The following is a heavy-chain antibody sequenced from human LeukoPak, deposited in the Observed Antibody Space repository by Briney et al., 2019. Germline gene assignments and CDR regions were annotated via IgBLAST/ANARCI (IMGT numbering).Heavy chain of an antibody. D-gene: IGHD3-16*01. J-gene: IGHJ3*02. V-gene: IGHV4-59*01. CDR1: GGSISSYF. Sequence: SETLSLTCTVSGGSISSYFWSWIRQPPGKGLEWIGHVYYSGSTNYNPSLKSRVTISVDTSKKQFSLKLSSATAADTAVYYCARVLDLSKRGLDAFDIWGQGTMVTVSS. CDR2: VYYSGST. CDR3: ARVLDLSKRGLDAFDI.